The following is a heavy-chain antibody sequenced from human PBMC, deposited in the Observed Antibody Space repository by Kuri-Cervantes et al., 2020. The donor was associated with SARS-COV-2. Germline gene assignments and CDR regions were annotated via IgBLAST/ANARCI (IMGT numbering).Heavy chain of an antibody. V-gene: IGHV4-39*07. D-gene: IGHD4/OR15-4a*01. CDR3: ARDPNANHNNWFDP. CDR1: GGSISSSSYY. Sequence: GSLRLSCTVSGGSISSSSYYWGWIRQPPGKGLEWIGSIYYSGSTYYNPSLKSRVTISVDTPKNQFSLKLSSVTAADTAVYYCARDPNANHNNWFDPWGQGTLVTVSS. J-gene: IGHJ5*02. CDR2: IYYSGST.